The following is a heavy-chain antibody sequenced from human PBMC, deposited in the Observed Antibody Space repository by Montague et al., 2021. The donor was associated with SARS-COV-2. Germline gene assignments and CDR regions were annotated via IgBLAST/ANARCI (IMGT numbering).Heavy chain of an antibody. J-gene: IGHJ4*02. CDR1: GGSLSGDH. V-gene: IGHV4-34*01. CDR3: ARGPVGVAARLSCYFDQ. Sequence: SETLSLTCAVYGGSLSGDHWSWICQPPGTGLEWIGEVNNSGHTNYNVSLKSQVTMSVDTSKSQFSLKVRSVTAADTAVYYCARGPVGVAARLSCYFDQWGQGTLVTVSS. CDR2: VNNSGHT. D-gene: IGHD6-6*01.